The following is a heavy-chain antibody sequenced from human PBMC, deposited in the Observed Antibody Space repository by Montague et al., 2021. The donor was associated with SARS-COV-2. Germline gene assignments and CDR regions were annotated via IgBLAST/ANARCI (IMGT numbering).Heavy chain of an antibody. D-gene: IGHD3-22*01. J-gene: IGHJ3*02. V-gene: IGHV4-61*02. CDR2: IYTSGGT. Sequence: TLSLTCTVSDDSISSGTYYWSWIRQPAGKGLEWIGRIYTSGGTNYNPSLKSRVAISVDTSKNQFSLKLSSVTAADTAVYYCARGRGGYYDSSGYYRTGSAFDIWGQGTMVTVSS. CDR3: ARGRGGYYDSSGYYRTGSAFDI. CDR1: DDSISSGTYY.